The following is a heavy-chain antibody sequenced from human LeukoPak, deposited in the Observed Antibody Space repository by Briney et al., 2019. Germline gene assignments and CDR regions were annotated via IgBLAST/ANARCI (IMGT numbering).Heavy chain of an antibody. V-gene: IGHV4-30-2*01. D-gene: IGHD1-7*01. J-gene: IGHJ5*02. Sequence: SETLSLTCTVSGGSISSGGYYWSWIRQPPGKGLEWIGYIYHSGSTYYNPSLKSRVTISVDRSKNQFSLKLSSVTAADTAVYYCARVRQAPLELGKGWFDPWAREPWSPSPQ. CDR1: GGSISSGGYY. CDR3: ARVRQAPLELGKGWFDP. CDR2: IYHSGST.